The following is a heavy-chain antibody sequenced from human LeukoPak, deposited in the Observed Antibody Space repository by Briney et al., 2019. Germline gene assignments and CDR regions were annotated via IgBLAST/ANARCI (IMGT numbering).Heavy chain of an antibody. CDR3: AKDRNLGYCSSTSCPRGFLDY. J-gene: IGHJ4*02. CDR2: IRYDGSNK. CDR1: GFTFSSYG. Sequence: GGSLRLSCAASGFTFSSYGMHWVRQAPGKGLEWVAFIRYDGSNKYYADSVKGRFTISRDNSKNTLYLQMNSLRAEDTAVYYCAKDRNLGYCSSTSCPRGFLDYWGQGTLVTVSS. V-gene: IGHV3-30*02. D-gene: IGHD2-2*01.